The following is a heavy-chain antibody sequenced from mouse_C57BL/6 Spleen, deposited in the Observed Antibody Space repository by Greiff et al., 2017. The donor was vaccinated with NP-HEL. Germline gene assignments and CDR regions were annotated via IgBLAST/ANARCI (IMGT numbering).Heavy chain of an antibody. D-gene: IGHD2-4*01. V-gene: IGHV5-16*01. CDR3: ARGHYDYDGGYFDV. Sequence: EVKLVESEGGLVQPGSSMKLSCTASGFTFSDYYMAWVRQVPEKGLEWVANINYDGSSTYYLDSLKSRFIISRDNAKNILYLQMSSLKSEDTATYYCARGHYDYDGGYFDVWGTGTTVTVSS. CDR2: INYDGSST. CDR1: GFTFSDYY. J-gene: IGHJ1*03.